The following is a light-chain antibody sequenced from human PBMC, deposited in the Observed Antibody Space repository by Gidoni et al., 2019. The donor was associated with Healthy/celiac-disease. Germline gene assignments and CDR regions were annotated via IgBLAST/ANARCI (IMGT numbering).Light chain of an antibody. Sequence: DIQMTQSPSTLSASVGDRVTITCRASQSISSWLAWYQQKPGKAPKLLIYDASSLESGVPSRFSGSGSGTEFTLTISSLQPDDFATYYCQQYNRYSRTFXXXTKVEIK. CDR3: QQYNRYSRT. J-gene: IGKJ1*01. V-gene: IGKV1-5*01. CDR1: QSISSW. CDR2: DAS.